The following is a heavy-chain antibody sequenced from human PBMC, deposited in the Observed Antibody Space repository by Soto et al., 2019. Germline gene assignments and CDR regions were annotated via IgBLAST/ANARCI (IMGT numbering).Heavy chain of an antibody. J-gene: IGHJ4*02. CDR3: SGSNVDTAMVNY. Sequence: GGSLRLSCAASGFTFSNAWMNWGRQAPGKGLEWVGRIKSKTDGGTTDYAAPVKGRFTISRDDSKNTLYLQMNSLKTEDTAVYYCSGSNVDTAMVNYWGQGTLVTVSS. D-gene: IGHD5-18*01. CDR2: IKSKTDGGTT. CDR1: GFTFSNAW. V-gene: IGHV3-15*07.